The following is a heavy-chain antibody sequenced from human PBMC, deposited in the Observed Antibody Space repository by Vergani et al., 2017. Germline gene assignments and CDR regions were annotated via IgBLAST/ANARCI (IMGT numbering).Heavy chain of an antibody. CDR3: ARRVDNWNYGAFDI. Sequence: EVQLVQSGAEVKKPGESLKISCKGPGYSFTSYWIGWARQMPGKGLEWMGIIYPGDSATRYSPSFQGQVTISADKSISTAYLQGSSLKASDTALYYCARRVDNWNYGAFDIWGQGTMVTVSS. V-gene: IGHV5-51*01. J-gene: IGHJ3*02. D-gene: IGHD1-7*01. CDR1: GYSFTSYW. CDR2: IYPGDSAT.